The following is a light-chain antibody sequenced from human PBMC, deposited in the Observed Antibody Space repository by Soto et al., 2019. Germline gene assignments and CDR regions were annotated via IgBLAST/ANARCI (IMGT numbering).Light chain of an antibody. V-gene: IGLV2-14*01. CDR3: SSYAITSTVL. Sequence: QSALTQPASVSGSPGQSITISCTGTSRDVGGYNYVSWYQQHPGKTPKLMIFEVSNRPSGVSNRFSGSKSGNTASLTISGLQDEDEADYYCSSYAITSTVLFGGGTKVTVL. J-gene: IGLJ2*01. CDR2: EVS. CDR1: SRDVGGYNY.